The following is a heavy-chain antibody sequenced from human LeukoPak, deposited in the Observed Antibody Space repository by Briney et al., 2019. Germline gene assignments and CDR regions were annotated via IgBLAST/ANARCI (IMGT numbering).Heavy chain of an antibody. CDR2: IHDDGGF. CDR1: VVSITYSNW. CDR3: ARALGYQLLY. Sequence: PSETLSLTCAVSVVSITYSNWWSWVRQPPGKGGEWIGKIHDDGGFHCNPLLKGRVAMSMDRSQNQFSLRLRSVTAADTAVYYCARALGYQLLYWGQGIQVTVSS. J-gene: IGHJ4*02. V-gene: IGHV4-4*02. D-gene: IGHD2-2*01.